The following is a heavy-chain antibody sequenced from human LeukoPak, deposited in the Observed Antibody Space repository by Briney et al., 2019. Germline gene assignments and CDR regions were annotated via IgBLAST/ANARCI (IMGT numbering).Heavy chain of an antibody. CDR1: GFTFDDYA. J-gene: IGHJ4*02. CDR2: ISWNSGSI. Sequence: PGRPLRLSCAASGFTFDDYAMHWVRQAPGKGLEWVSGISWNSGSIGYADSVRGRFTISRDNAKNSLYLQMNSLRAEDTALYYCAKEGSGWYSGGIDYWGQGTLVTVSS. D-gene: IGHD6-19*01. V-gene: IGHV3-9*01. CDR3: AKEGSGWYSGGIDY.